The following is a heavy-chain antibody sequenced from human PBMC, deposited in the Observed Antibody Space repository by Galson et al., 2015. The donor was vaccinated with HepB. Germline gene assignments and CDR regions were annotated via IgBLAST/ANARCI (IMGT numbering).Heavy chain of an antibody. J-gene: IGHJ2*01. CDR1: GFTFRNYA. CDR3: AKYQGAKQENWYFDL. D-gene: IGHD1-26*01. CDR2: IHGSGDYT. V-gene: IGHV3-23*01. Sequence: SLRLSCAASGFTFRNYAMGWVRQAPGEGLEWVSVIHGSGDYTYYAESVKGRFIISRDNSKNTLYLQMNSLRGEDTAVYYCAKYQGAKQENWYFDLWGRGPLVTVSS.